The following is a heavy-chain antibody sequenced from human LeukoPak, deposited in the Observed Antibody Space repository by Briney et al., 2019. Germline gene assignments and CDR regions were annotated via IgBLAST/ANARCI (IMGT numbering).Heavy chain of an antibody. CDR3: ARTYCGGDCYYSYFDY. Sequence: GESLKISCKGSGYSFTSYWIAWVRPMPRQGLGWMGILYPGDSDTRYSPSFQGQVTISADKSISTAYLQWSSLKASDTAMYYCARTYCGGDCYYSYFDYWGQGTLVTVSS. V-gene: IGHV5-51*01. D-gene: IGHD2-21*02. CDR1: GYSFTSYW. J-gene: IGHJ4*02. CDR2: LYPGDSDT.